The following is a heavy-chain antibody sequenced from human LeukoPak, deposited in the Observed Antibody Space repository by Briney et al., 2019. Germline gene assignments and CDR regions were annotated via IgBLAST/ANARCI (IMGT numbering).Heavy chain of an antibody. J-gene: IGHJ4*02. D-gene: IGHD3-10*01. V-gene: IGHV5-51*01. CDR1: GYSFTSYW. CDR2: IYPGDSDT. CDR3: VIDTNNFYGSGSFDY. Sequence: GESLKISCKGSGYSFTSYWIGWVRQMSGKGLEWMGIIYPGDSDTRYSPSFQGQVTISADKSISTAYLQWSSLKASDTAMYYCVIDTNNFYGSGSFDYWGQGTLVTVSS.